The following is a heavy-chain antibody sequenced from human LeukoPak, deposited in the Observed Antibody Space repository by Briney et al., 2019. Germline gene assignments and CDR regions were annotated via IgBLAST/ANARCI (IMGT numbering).Heavy chain of an antibody. V-gene: IGHV2-5*01. CDR3: AHRPGGDGYNFFDY. CDR2: IYWNDDK. Sequence: ESGPTLVKPTQTLTLTCTFSGFSLSASGVGVGWIRQPPGKALEWLALIYWNDDKRYSPSLKSRHTITKDTSKNQVVLTMTNMDPVDTATYYCAHRPGGDGYNFFDYWGQGTLVTVSS. D-gene: IGHD5-24*01. CDR1: GFSLSASGVG. J-gene: IGHJ4*02.